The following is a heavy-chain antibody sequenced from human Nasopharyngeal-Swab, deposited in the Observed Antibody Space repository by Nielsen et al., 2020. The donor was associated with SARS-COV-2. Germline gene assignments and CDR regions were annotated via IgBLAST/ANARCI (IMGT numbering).Heavy chain of an antibody. CDR1: GYSISSGYY. J-gene: IGHJ6*02. CDR3: ARGSPQTYYYYGMDV. Sequence: GSLRLSCTVSGYSISSGYYWGWIRQPPGKGLEWIGSIYHSGSTNYNPSLKSRVTISVDTSKNQFSLKLSSVTAADTAVYYCARGSPQTYYYYGMDVWGQGTTVTVSS. V-gene: IGHV4-38-2*02. D-gene: IGHD6-6*01. CDR2: IYHSGST.